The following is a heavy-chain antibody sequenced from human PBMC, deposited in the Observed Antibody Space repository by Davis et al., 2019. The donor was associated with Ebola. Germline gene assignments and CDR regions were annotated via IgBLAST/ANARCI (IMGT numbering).Heavy chain of an antibody. V-gene: IGHV1-3*01. CDR1: GYTFTSYA. CDR3: AKLGGLRGNATY. CDR2: INAGNGNT. J-gene: IGHJ4*02. Sequence: ASVKVSCKASGYTFTSYAMHWVRQAPGQRLEWMGWINAGNGNTKYSQKFQGRVTITRDTSASTAYMELSSLRSEDTAVYYCAKLGGLRGNATYWGQGTLVTVSS. D-gene: IGHD4-17*01.